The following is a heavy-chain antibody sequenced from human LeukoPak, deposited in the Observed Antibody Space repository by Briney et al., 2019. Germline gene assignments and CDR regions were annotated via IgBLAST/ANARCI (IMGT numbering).Heavy chain of an antibody. CDR1: GYSVSHYW. J-gene: IGHJ4*02. CDR2: IYPDDSDA. CDR3: GRQVVMSSSGWKFGY. D-gene: IGHD6-19*01. Sequence: GESLKISCTGSGYSVSHYWIGWVRQKPGKGLEWMGIIYPDDSDATYSPSFQGHVTISADKSISTTYLQWDSLKASDTGMYYCGRQVVMSSSGWKFGYWGQGTLVTVSS. V-gene: IGHV5-51*01.